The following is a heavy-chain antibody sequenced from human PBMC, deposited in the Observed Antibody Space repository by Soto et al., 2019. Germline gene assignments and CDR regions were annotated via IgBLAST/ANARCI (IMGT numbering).Heavy chain of an antibody. CDR2: IIPILETT. CDR3: ARRGYSLTATRDAFEM. Sequence: SVKVSFKASPGTFRNADINWVRQAPGQGLEWMGGIIPILETTRYAQKFQGRVTITADESTRTANMELSRLRPEDTAVYYCARRGYSLTATRDAFEMWGQGTLVTVSS. V-gene: IGHV1-69*13. CDR1: PGTFRNAD. J-gene: IGHJ3*02. D-gene: IGHD3-9*01.